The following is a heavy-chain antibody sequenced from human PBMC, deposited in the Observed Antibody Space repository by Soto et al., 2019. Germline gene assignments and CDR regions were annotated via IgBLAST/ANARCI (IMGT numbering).Heavy chain of an antibody. CDR1: GYTFTAYY. J-gene: IGHJ5*02. CDR2: INPNTGGT. D-gene: IGHD3-3*02. V-gene: IGHV1-2*02. CDR3: ARSHFLSSSGFDP. Sequence: EASVKVSCKASGYTFTAYYMHWMRQAPGQGLEWMGWINPNTGGTNYAQKFQGRVTMTRDTSITTAYMELSRLRSDDTAVNYCARSHFLSSSGFDPWGHGTLVTVSS.